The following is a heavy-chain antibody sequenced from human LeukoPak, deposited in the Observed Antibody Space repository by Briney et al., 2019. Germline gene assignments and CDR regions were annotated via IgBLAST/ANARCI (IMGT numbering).Heavy chain of an antibody. J-gene: IGHJ4*02. V-gene: IGHV4-39*07. CDR3: ARGPVVVVAATGYPIDY. Sequence: PSETLSLTCTVSGGSISSSNYYWSWIRQPPGKGLEWIGEINHSGSTNYNPSLKSRVTLSVDTSKSQFSLKLSSVTAADTAVYYCARGPVVVVAATGYPIDYWGQGTLVTVSS. CDR2: INHSGST. D-gene: IGHD2-15*01. CDR1: GGSISSSNYY.